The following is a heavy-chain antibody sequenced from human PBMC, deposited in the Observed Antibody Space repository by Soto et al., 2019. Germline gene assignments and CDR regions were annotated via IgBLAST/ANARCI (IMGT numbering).Heavy chain of an antibody. CDR2: TYFRSKWYN. D-gene: IGHD3-16*01. J-gene: IGHJ6*02. Sequence: PSQTLSLTCAISGYSVSSKTAAWNWIRQSPSRGLEWLGRTYFRSKWYNDYAISVKSRITINPDTSKNQFSLLLNSVTPEDTAVYYCARGGLMITFGGVMPRAWNPIVGGMDVWGQGTTVTVSS. CDR1: GYSVSSKTAA. V-gene: IGHV6-1*01. CDR3: ARGGLMITFGGVMPRAWNPIVGGMDV.